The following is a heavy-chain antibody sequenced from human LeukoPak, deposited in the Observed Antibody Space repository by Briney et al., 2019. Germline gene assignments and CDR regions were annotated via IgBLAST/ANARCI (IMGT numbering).Heavy chain of an antibody. J-gene: IGHJ6*04. CDR2: INHSGST. Sequence: SETLSLTCAVYGGSFSGYYWSWIRQPPGKGLEWIGEINHSGSTNYNPSLKSRVTISVDTSKNQFSLKLSSVTAADTAVYYCAKGPVWGTLVRGVSSRYYYGMDVWAKGTTATVS. CDR1: GGSFSGYY. D-gene: IGHD3-10*01. CDR3: AKGPVWGTLVRGVSSRYYYGMDV. V-gene: IGHV4-34*01.